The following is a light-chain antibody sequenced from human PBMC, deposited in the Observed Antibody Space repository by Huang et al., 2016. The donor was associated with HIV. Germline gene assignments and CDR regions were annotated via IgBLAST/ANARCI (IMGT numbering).Light chain of an antibody. V-gene: IGKV3-11*01. CDR1: LFVGTS. J-gene: IGKJ4*01. CDR2: GAS. Sequence: EIDLTQFPATLSLSLGDRATLSCRASLFVGTSLAWYKQKPGQAPRLLISGASNRATDTPAKFSGTGSGTDFTLTISCLESDDFGTYYCHHRSSWPDTFGGGTRVEV. CDR3: HHRSSWPDT.